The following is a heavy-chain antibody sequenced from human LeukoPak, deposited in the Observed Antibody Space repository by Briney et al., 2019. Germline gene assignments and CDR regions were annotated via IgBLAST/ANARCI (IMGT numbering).Heavy chain of an antibody. CDR2: IRSNGRDT. CDR1: GFTFSEYS. J-gene: IGHJ5*02. V-gene: IGHV3-23*01. Sequence: PGGSLRLPCAASGFTFSEYSMSWVRQAPGKGLEWVSNIRSNGRDTYYTDSVKGRFTISRDNSKNTLYLEMNSLRAEDTAVYYCARGGYTSYFDPWGQGTLVTVSS. CDR3: ARGGYTSYFDP. D-gene: IGHD2-15*01.